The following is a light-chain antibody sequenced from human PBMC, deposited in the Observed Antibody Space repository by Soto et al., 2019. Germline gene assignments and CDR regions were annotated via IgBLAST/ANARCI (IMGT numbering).Light chain of an antibody. CDR2: AAS. CDR3: QHLINYPIT. V-gene: IGKV1-9*01. CDR1: QGINNY. Sequence: IQLTQSPSFLSASVVDRVSITCWASQGINNYLAWYQQKPGKAPKLLIYAASTLQSGVPSRFSGSGSGTEFTLTISSLQPEDFATYYCQHLINYPITFGQGTRLEIK. J-gene: IGKJ5*01.